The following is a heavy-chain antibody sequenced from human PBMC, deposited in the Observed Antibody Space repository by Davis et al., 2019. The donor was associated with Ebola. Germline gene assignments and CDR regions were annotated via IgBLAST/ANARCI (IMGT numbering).Heavy chain of an antibody. V-gene: IGHV1-69*10. CDR3: ARGPYHGSGTYGMDV. J-gene: IGHJ6*02. CDR2: IIPILGIA. Sequence: SVKVSCKASGGTFSSYAISWVRQAPGQGLEWMGGIIPILGIANYAQKFQGRVTITADESTSTAYMELSSLRSEDTAVYYCARGPYHGSGTYGMDVWGQGTTVTVSS. CDR1: GGTFSSYA. D-gene: IGHD3-10*01.